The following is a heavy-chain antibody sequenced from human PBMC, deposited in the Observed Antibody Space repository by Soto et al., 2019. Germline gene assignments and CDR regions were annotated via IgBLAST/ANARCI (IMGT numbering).Heavy chain of an antibody. CDR2: ISYDGSNE. Sequence: GGSLRLSCAVSGFTFSSYGMHWVRQAPGKGLEWVAHISYDGSNEHYVDSVKGRFTISRDKSENTVVLQMNSVRAEDTAVYYCARLGPYASGTYSFRHNRFDPWGQGTQVTVSS. V-gene: IGHV3-30*03. CDR3: ARLGPYASGTYSFRHNRFDP. CDR1: GFTFSSYG. J-gene: IGHJ5*02. D-gene: IGHD3-10*01.